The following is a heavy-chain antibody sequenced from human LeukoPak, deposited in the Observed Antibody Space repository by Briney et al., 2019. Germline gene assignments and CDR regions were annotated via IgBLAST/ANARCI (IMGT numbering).Heavy chain of an antibody. CDR2: IASSGGST. CDR3: AKDIQLST. Sequence: GGSLRLSCAASGFTFSSAAMTWVRQAPGKGLEWVSLIASSGGSTYYADSVKGRFTISRDNSKNTLSLQMNSPRIEDTAIYYCAKDIQLSTWGLGTMVTVSS. CDR1: GFTFSSAA. J-gene: IGHJ3*01. V-gene: IGHV3-23*01. D-gene: IGHD5-24*01.